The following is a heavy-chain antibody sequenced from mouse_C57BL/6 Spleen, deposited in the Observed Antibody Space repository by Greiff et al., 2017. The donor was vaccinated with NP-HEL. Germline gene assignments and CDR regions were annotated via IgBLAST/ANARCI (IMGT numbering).Heavy chain of an antibody. CDR3: ARQYNYYGSRGYFDV. CDR2: ISSGSSTI. Sequence: EVQLQESGGGLVKPGGSLKLSCAASGFTFSDYGMHWVRQAPEKGLEWVAYISSGSSTIYYADTVKGRFTISRDNAKNTLFLQMTSLRSEDTAMYYCARQYNYYGSRGYFDVWGTGTTVTVSS. D-gene: IGHD1-1*01. V-gene: IGHV5-17*01. CDR1: GFTFSDYG. J-gene: IGHJ1*03.